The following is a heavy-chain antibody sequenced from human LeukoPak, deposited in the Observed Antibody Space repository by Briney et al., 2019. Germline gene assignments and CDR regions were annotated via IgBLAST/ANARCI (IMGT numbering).Heavy chain of an antibody. V-gene: IGHV3-11*06. J-gene: IGHJ4*02. CDR3: APGTYSYGYLFDY. Sequence: GGSLRLSCAASGFTFSDYYMSWIRQAPGKGLEWVSYISSSSYTSYADSVKGRFTISRDNAKNSLYLQMNSLRAEDTAVYYCAPGTYSYGYLFDYWGQGTLVTVSS. CDR1: GFTFSDYY. CDR2: ISSSSYT. D-gene: IGHD5-18*01.